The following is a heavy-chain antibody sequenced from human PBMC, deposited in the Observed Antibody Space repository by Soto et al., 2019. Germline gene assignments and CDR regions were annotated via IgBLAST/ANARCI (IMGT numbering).Heavy chain of an antibody. Sequence: QVQLQESGPGLVKPSQTLSLTCTVSGTTISSGDHYWSWIRQAPGKGLEWIGYMYYTGKTYYNTSLQSQVTLSVHTAQNQFSLKLTSVNAADTAMYFCARVYGRGDYFDFWGRGTLVSVSS. V-gene: IGHV4-30-4*01. D-gene: IGHD1-26*01. CDR2: MYYTGKT. CDR1: GTTISSGDHY. J-gene: IGHJ4*02. CDR3: ARVYGRGDYFDF.